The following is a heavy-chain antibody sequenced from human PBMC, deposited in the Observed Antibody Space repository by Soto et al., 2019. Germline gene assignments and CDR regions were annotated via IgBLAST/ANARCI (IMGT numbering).Heavy chain of an antibody. D-gene: IGHD1-26*01. CDR2: ITPYNGNA. CDR3: ARARMFSGAHHDY. CDR1: GYTCTNFG. V-gene: IGHV1-18*04. Sequence: QVHLVQSGAVVENPGASVTVSCKASGYTCTNFGINWVRQAPGQGLEWMGWITPYNGNANYPQKHQDRLTITTDTSTNTAYLELRSLRSDDTAVYFCARARMFSGAHHDYWGQGTRVTVSS. J-gene: IGHJ4*02.